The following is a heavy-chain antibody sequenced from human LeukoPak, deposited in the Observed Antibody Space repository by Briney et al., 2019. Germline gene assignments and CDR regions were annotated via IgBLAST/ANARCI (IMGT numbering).Heavy chain of an antibody. CDR3: TTDYSRGYRYGYLEYYFDY. V-gene: IGHV3-15*01. CDR2: VKSKTDGGTT. Sequence: GGSLTLSCAPSGFTFSNAWVSWVRQAPGGGREWVGRVKSKTDGGTTDYAAIVKRTFPISSNDSTPTLYPQLQTLNTENTAVYYCTTDYSRGYRYGYLEYYFDYWGQGTLVTVSS. J-gene: IGHJ4*02. CDR1: GFTFSNAW. D-gene: IGHD5-18*01.